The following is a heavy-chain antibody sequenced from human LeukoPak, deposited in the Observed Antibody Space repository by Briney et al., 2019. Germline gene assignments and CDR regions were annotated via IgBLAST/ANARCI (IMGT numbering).Heavy chain of an antibody. Sequence: PSETLSLTCTVSGGSISSYYWSWIRQPPGKGLEWIGYIYYSGSTNYNPSLKSRVTISVDTSKNQFSLKLSSVTAADTAVYYCARGGYSHGFDYWGQGTLVTVSS. D-gene: IGHD5-18*01. CDR1: GGSISSYY. V-gene: IGHV4-59*01. CDR2: IYYSGST. J-gene: IGHJ4*02. CDR3: ARGGYSHGFDY.